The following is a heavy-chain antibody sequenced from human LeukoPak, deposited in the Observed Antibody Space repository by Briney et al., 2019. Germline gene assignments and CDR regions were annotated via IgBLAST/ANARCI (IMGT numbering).Heavy chain of an antibody. V-gene: IGHV3-7*03. Sequence: PGGSLRLSCAASGFSFSSYWMSWVRQAPGKGLEWVANIKEDGRETYYVDSVKGRFTISRDNAKNSLYLQMNSLRAEDTAVYYCARVRTWFDPGGEGTLVTVSS. CDR3: ARVRTWFDP. J-gene: IGHJ5*02. D-gene: IGHD1-1*01. CDR1: GFSFSSYW. CDR2: IKEDGRET.